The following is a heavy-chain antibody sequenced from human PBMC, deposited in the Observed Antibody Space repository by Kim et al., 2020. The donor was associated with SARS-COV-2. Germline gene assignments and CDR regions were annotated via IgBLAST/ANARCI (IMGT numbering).Heavy chain of an antibody. Sequence: SETLSLTCAVYGGSFSGYYWSWIRQPPGKGLEWIGEINHSGSTNYNPSLKSRVTISVDTSKNQFSLKLSSVTAADTAVYYCARGRIVWRAATRYYYGMDVWGQGTTVTVSS. J-gene: IGHJ6*02. CDR3: ARGRIVWRAATRYYYGMDV. D-gene: IGHD2-15*01. V-gene: IGHV4-34*01. CDR1: GGSFSGYY. CDR2: INHSGST.